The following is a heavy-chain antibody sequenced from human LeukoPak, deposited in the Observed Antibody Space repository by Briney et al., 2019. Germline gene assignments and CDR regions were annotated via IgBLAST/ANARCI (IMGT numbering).Heavy chain of an antibody. J-gene: IGHJ4*02. V-gene: IGHV3-23*01. CDR2: ISGSGGST. Sequence: PGRSLRLSCAASGFTFSTYRMSWVRQAPGKGLEWVSGISGSGGSTFYADSVKGRFTISRDNSKNTLYLQMNSLRAEDTAVYYCAKDFWSGYHSGYFDYWGQGTLVTVSS. CDR3: AKDFWSGYHSGYFDY. D-gene: IGHD3-3*01. CDR1: GFTFSTYR.